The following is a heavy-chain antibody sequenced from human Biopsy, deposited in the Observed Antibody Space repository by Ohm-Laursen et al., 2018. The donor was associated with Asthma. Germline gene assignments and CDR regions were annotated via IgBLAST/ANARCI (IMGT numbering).Heavy chain of an antibody. Sequence: SLRLSCAAAGFTFGDYWMSWVRQAPGKGLEWVSVIYSGGTSHTADSVRGRFTISRDYSKNTLYLQMHSLRAEDTAVYYCARGDSSGWSQYYFDYWGQGTLVTVSS. V-gene: IGHV3-53*01. J-gene: IGHJ4*02. D-gene: IGHD6-19*01. CDR3: ARGDSSGWSQYYFDY. CDR1: GFTFGDYW. CDR2: IYSGGTS.